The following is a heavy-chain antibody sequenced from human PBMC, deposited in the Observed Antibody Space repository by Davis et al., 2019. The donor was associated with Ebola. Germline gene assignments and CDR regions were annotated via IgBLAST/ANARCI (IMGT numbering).Heavy chain of an antibody. CDR2: INHSGSY. Sequence: SETLSLTCAVYGGSFNTYYWNWIRQPPGKGLEWIGEINHSGSYKSNPSLKRRVTMSVDTSKNQVSLRLSSVTAADTAVYYCARSITIIRGVIPWFDPWGQGTLVTVSS. V-gene: IGHV4-34*01. J-gene: IGHJ5*02. CDR1: GGSFNTYY. CDR3: ARSITIIRGVIPWFDP. D-gene: IGHD3-10*01.